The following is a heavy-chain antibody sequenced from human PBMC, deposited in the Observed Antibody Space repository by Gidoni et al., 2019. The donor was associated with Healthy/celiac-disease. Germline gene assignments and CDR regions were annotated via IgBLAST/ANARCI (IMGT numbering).Heavy chain of an antibody. D-gene: IGHD2-15*01. V-gene: IGHV4-34*01. J-gene: IGHJ4*02. Sequence: QVQLQQWGAGLLKPSETLSLTCAVYGGSFRGYYWSWIRQPPGKGLEWIGEINHSGSTNYNPSLKSRVTISVDTSKNQFSLKLSSVTAADTAVYYCARDYCSGGSCYFPSGFFDYWGQGTLVTVSS. CDR1: GGSFRGYY. CDR3: ARDYCSGGSCYFPSGFFDY. CDR2: INHSGST.